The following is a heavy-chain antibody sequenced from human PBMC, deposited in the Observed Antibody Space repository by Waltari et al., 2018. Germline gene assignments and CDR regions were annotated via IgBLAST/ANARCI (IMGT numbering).Heavy chain of an antibody. Sequence: QLVGSGGGVVQPGGSLRLSCAASGFTFRNYGMLWVRQPPGKGLEWVGVVVSDGSNEYDADSRNGLFTIPSDNSKNTLYLQMNSLRVQDTAVYYCARGSYSSGGDFWGQGSQVTVSS. V-gene: IGHV3-33*08. CDR3: ARGSYSSGGDF. CDR2: VVSDGSNE. CDR1: GFTFRNYG. D-gene: IGHD3-22*01. J-gene: IGHJ4*02.